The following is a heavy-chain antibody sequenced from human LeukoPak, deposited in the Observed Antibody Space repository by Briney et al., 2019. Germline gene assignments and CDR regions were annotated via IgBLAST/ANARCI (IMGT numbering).Heavy chain of an antibody. CDR2: INHSGST. V-gene: IGHV4-34*01. Sequence: PSETLSLTCAVYGGSFSGYYCSWIRQPPGKGLEWIGEINHSGSTNYNPSLKSRVTISVDTSKSQFSLKLSSVTAADTAVYYCARVADSYWGQGTLVTVSS. J-gene: IGHJ4*02. CDR3: ARVADSY. CDR1: GGSFSGYY.